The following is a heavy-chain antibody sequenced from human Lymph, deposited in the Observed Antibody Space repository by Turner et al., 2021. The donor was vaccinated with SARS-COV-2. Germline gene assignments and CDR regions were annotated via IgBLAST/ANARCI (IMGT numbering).Heavy chain of an antibody. V-gene: IGHV3-21*01. D-gene: IGHD2-21*02. J-gene: IGHJ4*02. Sequence: EVQLVESGGGLVKPGGSLRASCDASGFNFSSYSITWVRQAPGKGLEWVSSITFTGSYKYYADSVKGRFTISRDNAKNSLYLQMNSLRAEDTAVYYCARGPPDFPYYFDYWGQGTLVTVSS. CDR2: ITFTGSYK. CDR1: GFNFSSYS. CDR3: ARGPPDFPYYFDY.